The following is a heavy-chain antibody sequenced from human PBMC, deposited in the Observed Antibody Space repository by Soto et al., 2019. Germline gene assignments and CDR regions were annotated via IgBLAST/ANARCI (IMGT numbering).Heavy chain of an antibody. V-gene: IGHV4-39*02. D-gene: IGHD6-13*01. J-gene: IGHJ4*02. CDR3: AREGHSSSWYYFDY. CDR1: GGSISSSSYY. Sequence: QLQLQESGPGLVKPSETLSLTCTVSGGSISSSSYYWGWIRQPPGKGLEWIGSIYYSGSTYYNPPLQRRVTISVDTAKNQFSLTLSSVTAADTAVYYCAREGHSSSWYYFDYWGQGTLVTVSS. CDR2: IYYSGST.